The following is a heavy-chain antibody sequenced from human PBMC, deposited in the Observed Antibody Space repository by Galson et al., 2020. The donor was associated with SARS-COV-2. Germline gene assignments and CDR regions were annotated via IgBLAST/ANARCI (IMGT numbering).Heavy chain of an antibody. CDR2: IDPSDSYT. D-gene: IGHD3-10*01. J-gene: IGHJ6*02. Sequence: KIGESLKISRNGSGYSFTRYWIRRVRQMPGKGLGWVGRIDPSDSYTNYSPPFQGHVTISAGKPISTPYLQWSSLKASDTAMYYCARLAGVRGASDYYGKDLGGQGTTVTVSS. CDR1: GYSFTRYW. V-gene: IGHV5-10-1*01. CDR3: ARLAGVRGASDYYGKDL.